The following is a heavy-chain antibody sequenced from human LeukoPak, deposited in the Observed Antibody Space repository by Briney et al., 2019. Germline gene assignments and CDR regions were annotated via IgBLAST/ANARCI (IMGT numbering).Heavy chain of an antibody. Sequence: PGGSLRLSCVASGLPISDFAMHWVRQAPGQGLEWVSLVRGDCGCTFYADSVKGRLSRSRDNTKNSLSLEMNSLRTEDTAMYYSAKDGGKFDYWGQGTLVAVSS. J-gene: IGHJ4*02. CDR3: AKDGGKFDY. CDR2: VRGDCGCT. V-gene: IGHV3-43*02. CDR1: GLPISDFA.